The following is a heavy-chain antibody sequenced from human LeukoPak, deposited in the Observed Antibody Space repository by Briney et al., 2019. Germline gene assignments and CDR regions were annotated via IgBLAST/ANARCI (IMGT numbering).Heavy chain of an antibody. CDR2: IYYSGST. V-gene: IGHV4-61*01. J-gene: IGHJ6*02. D-gene: IGHD3-16*01. Sequence: TSETLSLTCTVSGVSVSSGSYYWSWIRQPPGKGPEWIGYIYYSGSTNYNPSLKSRVTISVDTSKNQFSLKLSSVTAADTAVYYCARGGIYYYYYGMDVWGQGTTVTVSS. CDR3: ARGGIYYYYYGMDV. CDR1: GVSVSSGSYY.